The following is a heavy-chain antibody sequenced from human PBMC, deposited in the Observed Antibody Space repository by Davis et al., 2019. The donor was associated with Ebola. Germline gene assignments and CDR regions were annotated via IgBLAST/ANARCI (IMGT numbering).Heavy chain of an antibody. CDR3: ARADGYKFTNYYYYGMDV. CDR2: ISSSTSYI. CDR1: AFTFSSYA. V-gene: IGHV3-21*01. Sequence: GGSLRLSCAASAFTFSSYAMHWVRQAPGKGLEWVSSISSSTSYIYYADSVKGRFTISRDNAKNSLYLQMNSLRDEDTAVYYCARADGYKFTNYYYYGMDVWGQGTTVTVSS. J-gene: IGHJ6*02. D-gene: IGHD5-24*01.